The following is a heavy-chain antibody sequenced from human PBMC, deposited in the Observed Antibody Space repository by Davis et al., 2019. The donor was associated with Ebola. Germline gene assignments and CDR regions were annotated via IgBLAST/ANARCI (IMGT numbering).Heavy chain of an antibody. CDR3: ARHPYYYGMDV. CDR1: GGSISSSSYY. J-gene: IGHJ6*02. CDR2: IYYSGIT. V-gene: IGHV4-39*01. Sequence: PSETLSLTCSVSGGSISSSSYYWGWIPQPPGKGLEWIGSIYYSGITYYNPSLKSRVTISMDTSKSQFSLKLSSVTAADTAIYYCARHPYYYGMDVWGQGTTVTVSS.